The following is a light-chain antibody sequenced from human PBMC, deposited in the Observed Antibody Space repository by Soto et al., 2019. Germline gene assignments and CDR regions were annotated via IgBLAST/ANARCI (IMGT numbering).Light chain of an antibody. V-gene: IGKV1-5*03. CDR1: QSLGDW. Sequence: DIKMTQSPSSLVASVGDRVNITCRASQSLGDWLAWYQRKPGEAPKLLIYKASTLEKGVPSRFSGRGSGTEFTLTITSLQPDDSATYFCQQYTSYLYTFGQGTKLHI. J-gene: IGKJ2*01. CDR3: QQYTSYLYT. CDR2: KAS.